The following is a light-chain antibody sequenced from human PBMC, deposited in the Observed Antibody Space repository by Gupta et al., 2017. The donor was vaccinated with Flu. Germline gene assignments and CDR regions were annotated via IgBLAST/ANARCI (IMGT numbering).Light chain of an antibody. CDR1: QSVSSY. CDR2: DAS. V-gene: IGKV3-11*01. J-gene: IGKJ3*01. Sequence: EIVLTQSPATLSLSPGERATLSCRASQSVSSYLAWYQQKPGQAPGLLIYDASNRATGIPARFSGSGSGTDFTLTISSLEPEDFAVYYCQQRSNWPPSFGPWTKVDIK. CDR3: QQRSNWPPS.